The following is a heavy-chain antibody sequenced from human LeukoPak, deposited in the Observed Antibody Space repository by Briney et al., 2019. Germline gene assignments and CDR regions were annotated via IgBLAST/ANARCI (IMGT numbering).Heavy chain of an antibody. CDR3: ASRLSIWSGYQDTLYYFDY. J-gene: IGHJ4*02. CDR1: GGSISSYY. D-gene: IGHD3-3*01. V-gene: IGHV4-59*01. CDR2: IYYSGST. Sequence: SETLSLTCTVSGGSISSYYWSWIRQPPGKRLEWLGHIYYSGSTNYNPSLKSRVTISVDTSKNQFSLKLSSVTAADTAVYYCASRLSIWSGYQDTLYYFDYWGQGTLVTVSS.